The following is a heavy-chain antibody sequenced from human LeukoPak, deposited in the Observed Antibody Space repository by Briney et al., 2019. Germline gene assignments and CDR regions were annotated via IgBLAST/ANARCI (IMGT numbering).Heavy chain of an antibody. Sequence: SETLSLTCTVSGGSLSNYYWSWIRQPPGKGLEWIGYIYYSGSTYYNPSLKSRVTISVDTSKNQFSLKLSSVTAADTAVYYCARMYYYGSGSPPVLDVWGQGTTVTVSS. J-gene: IGHJ6*02. V-gene: IGHV4-30-4*08. D-gene: IGHD3-10*01. CDR1: GGSLSNYY. CDR2: IYYSGST. CDR3: ARMYYYGSGSPPVLDV.